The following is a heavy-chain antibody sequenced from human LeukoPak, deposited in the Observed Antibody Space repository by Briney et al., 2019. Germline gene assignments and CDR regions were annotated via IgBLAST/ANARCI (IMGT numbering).Heavy chain of an antibody. J-gene: IGHJ6*03. Sequence: SETLSLTCAVYGGSFSGYNWGWVRQPPGKGLEWIGSMHHTGTTFYNPSLKSRVTISVDTSKNQFSLKLSSVTAADTAVYYCARIGGSFYFYYYMDVWGKGTTVTVSS. D-gene: IGHD3-10*01. V-gene: IGHV4-34*01. CDR2: MHHTGTT. CDR3: ARIGGSFYFYYYMDV. CDR1: GGSFSGYN.